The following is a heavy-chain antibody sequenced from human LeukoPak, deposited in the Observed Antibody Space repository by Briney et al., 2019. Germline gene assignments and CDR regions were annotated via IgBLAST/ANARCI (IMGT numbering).Heavy chain of an antibody. CDR1: GFTFSSYW. D-gene: IGHD3-10*01. Sequence: GGSLRLSCAASGFTFSSYWMSWVRQAPGKGLEWVANIKQDGSEKYYVDSVKGRFTISRDNSKNTLYLQMNSLRAEDTAVYYCAKDMVRGVNIYPNWFDPWGQGTLVTVSS. V-gene: IGHV3-7*03. CDR2: IKQDGSEK. J-gene: IGHJ5*02. CDR3: AKDMVRGVNIYPNWFDP.